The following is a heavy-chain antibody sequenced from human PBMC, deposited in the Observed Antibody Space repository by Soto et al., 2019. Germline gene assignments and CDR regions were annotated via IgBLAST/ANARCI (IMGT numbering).Heavy chain of an antibody. Sequence: TSETLSLTCTVSGGSISSSSYYWGWIRQPPGKGLEWIGSIYYSGSTYYNPSLKSRVTISVDTSKNQFSLKLSSVTAADTAVYYCASEPPYGDYDYYYYMDVWGKETTVTVSS. D-gene: IGHD4-17*01. CDR3: ASEPPYGDYDYYYYMDV. J-gene: IGHJ6*03. CDR2: IYYSGST. V-gene: IGHV4-39*01. CDR1: GGSISSSSYY.